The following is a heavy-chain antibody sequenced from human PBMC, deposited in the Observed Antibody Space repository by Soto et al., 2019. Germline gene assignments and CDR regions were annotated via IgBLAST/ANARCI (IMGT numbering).Heavy chain of an antibody. J-gene: IGHJ4*02. CDR3: ARDGLGAYTYGSYYFDY. D-gene: IGHD5-18*01. CDR1: GFTFSNYA. V-gene: IGHV3-23*01. CDR2: ISTSGGST. Sequence: EVQLLESGGGLVQPGGSLRLSCAASGFTFSNYAMSWVRQAPGKGLEWVSTISTSGGSTYSADSVKGRFTISRDNSKNTLYLQMNSLRAEDTAVYYCARDGLGAYTYGSYYFDYWGQGTRVTVSS.